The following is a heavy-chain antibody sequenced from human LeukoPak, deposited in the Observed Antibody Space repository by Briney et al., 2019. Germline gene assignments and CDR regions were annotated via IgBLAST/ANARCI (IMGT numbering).Heavy chain of an antibody. J-gene: IGHJ5*02. D-gene: IGHD3-9*01. Sequence: ASVKVSCKASGYTFTGYYMHWARQAPGQGLEWMGWIKPNSGGTNYAQKFQGRVTMTRDTSISTAYMELSRLRSDDTAVYYCARDHILTPNWFDPWGQGTLVTVSS. CDR1: GYTFTGYY. CDR2: IKPNSGGT. V-gene: IGHV1-2*02. CDR3: ARDHILTPNWFDP.